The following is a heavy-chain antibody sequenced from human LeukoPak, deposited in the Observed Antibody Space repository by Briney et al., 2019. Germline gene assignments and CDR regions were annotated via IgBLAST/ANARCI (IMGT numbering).Heavy chain of an antibody. J-gene: IGHJ4*02. Sequence: PGGSLRLSCAASGFTFSSYAMSWVRQAPGKGLEWVSAISGSGGSTYYADSVKGRFTISRDNSKNTLYLQMNSLRAGDTAVYYCAKGLSRRVVPAAMGIDYWGQGTLVTVSS. V-gene: IGHV3-23*01. CDR2: ISGSGGST. CDR3: AKGLSRRVVPAAMGIDY. D-gene: IGHD2-2*01. CDR1: GFTFSSYA.